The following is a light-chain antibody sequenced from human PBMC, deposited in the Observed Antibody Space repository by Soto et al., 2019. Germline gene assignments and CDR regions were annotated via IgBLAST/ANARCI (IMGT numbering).Light chain of an antibody. CDR2: AVS. V-gene: IGLV2-14*01. CDR3: CSYTSLSTVV. J-gene: IGLJ2*01. Sequence: QSALTQPASVSGSPGQSITISCSGTSSDVGGYNHVSWYQHSPGKAPKLILFAVSDRPSGVSHRFSGSKSGNTASLTISGLQDDDEADYYCCSYTSLSTVVFGGGTKVTVL. CDR1: SSDVGGYNH.